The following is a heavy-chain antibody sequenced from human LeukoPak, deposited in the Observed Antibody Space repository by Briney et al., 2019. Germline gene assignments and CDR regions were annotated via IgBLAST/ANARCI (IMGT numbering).Heavy chain of an antibody. D-gene: IGHD3-10*01. V-gene: IGHV3-23*01. J-gene: IGHJ4*02. CDR2: ISGSGGST. Sequence: GGSLRLSCAASGFTFSSYAMSWVRQAPGKGLEWVSAISGSGGSTYYADSVKGRFTISRDNSKNTLYPQMNSLRAEDTTVYYCAKDRPRGGSGSQFDYWGQGTLVTVSS. CDR3: AKDRPRGGSGSQFDY. CDR1: GFTFSSYA.